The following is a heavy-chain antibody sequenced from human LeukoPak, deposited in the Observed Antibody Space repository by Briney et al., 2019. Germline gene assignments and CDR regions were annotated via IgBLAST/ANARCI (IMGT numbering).Heavy chain of an antibody. CDR3: ARGRWLQLPDY. D-gene: IGHD5-24*01. CDR1: GGSISSYF. Sequence: PSETLSLTCTVSGGSISSYFWSWIRQPPGKGPEWIGYVYYSGSTDYNPSLKSRVTISIDTSKNQFSLKLSSVTAADTAVYYCARGRWLQLPDYWGQGTLVTVSS. V-gene: IGHV4-59*08. CDR2: VYYSGST. J-gene: IGHJ4*02.